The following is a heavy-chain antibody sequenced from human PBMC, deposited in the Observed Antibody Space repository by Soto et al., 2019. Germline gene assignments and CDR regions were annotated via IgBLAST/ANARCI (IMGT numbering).Heavy chain of an antibody. CDR2: IVPLFRTT. Sequence: QVQLVQSGAEAKKPGSSVKISCKTSGGTFSSYAINWVRQAPGQGLEWMGGIVPLFRTTNYAQKFQGRVTITADTSTYTVYMELSELRSGDTAVYYCARGGYSSTWSNLLDRSGLDVWGQGTTVTVSS. V-gene: IGHV1-69*06. CDR3: ARGGYSSTWSNLLDRSGLDV. CDR1: GGTFSSYA. D-gene: IGHD6-13*01. J-gene: IGHJ6*02.